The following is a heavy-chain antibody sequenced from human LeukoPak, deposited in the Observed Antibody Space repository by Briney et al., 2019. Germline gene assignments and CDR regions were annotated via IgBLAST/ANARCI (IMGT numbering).Heavy chain of an antibody. CDR3: ARDNRGLRFLEWISVPHLYSFDS. V-gene: IGHV1-8*01. CDR2: MNPNSGKT. J-gene: IGHJ5*01. CDR1: GYTFTNYD. D-gene: IGHD3-3*01. Sequence: ASVKVSCKASGYTFTNYDLNWVRQAPGQGLEWMGWMNPNSGKTGYAHSFQDRVTITRNTSISTVYMELSSLRSEDTAVYYCARDNRGLRFLEWISVPHLYSFDSWGQGTLVTVSS.